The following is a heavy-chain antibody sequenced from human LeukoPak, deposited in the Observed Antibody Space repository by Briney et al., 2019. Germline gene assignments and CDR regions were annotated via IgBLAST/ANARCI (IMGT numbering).Heavy chain of an antibody. V-gene: IGHV1-2*02. CDR1: GYTFTGYY. CDR2: INPNSGGT. CDR3: ARGSNYYDSSGYYSDY. D-gene: IGHD3-22*01. J-gene: IGHJ4*02. Sequence: GASVKVSCKASGYTFTGYYMHWVRQAPGQGLEWMGWINPNSGGTNYAQKLQGRVTMTRDTSISTAYLELSRLRSDDTAVYYCARGSNYYDSSGYYSDYWGQGTLVTVSS.